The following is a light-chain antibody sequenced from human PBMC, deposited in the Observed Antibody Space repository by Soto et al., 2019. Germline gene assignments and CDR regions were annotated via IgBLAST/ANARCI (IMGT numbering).Light chain of an antibody. Sequence: THYAATLSVSPGDRATLSCRASQRLXSNFLWYKLQPGLAPSFRXFDASTRATAGPDRFSGSGSGTDFTLTITSLHSDDCAVYFCQQYTDWPSTFGQGTRLEI. J-gene: IGKJ5*01. CDR1: QRLXSN. CDR3: QQYTDWPST. V-gene: IGKV3-15*01. CDR2: DAS.